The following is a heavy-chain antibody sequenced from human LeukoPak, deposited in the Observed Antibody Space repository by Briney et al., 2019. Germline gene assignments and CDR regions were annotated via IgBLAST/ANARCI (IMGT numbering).Heavy chain of an antibody. V-gene: IGHV3-11*03. CDR1: GFTFSDYY. J-gene: IGHJ4*02. Sequence: GGSLRLSCAASGFTFSDYYMSWIRQAPGKGREGVSYISSSGRDTDYADSVKGRFTISRDNSKNTLYLQMNSLRAEDTAVYYCAYLISSSWYVDHWGQGTLVTVSS. CDR3: AYLISSSWYVDH. D-gene: IGHD6-13*01. CDR2: ISSSGRDT.